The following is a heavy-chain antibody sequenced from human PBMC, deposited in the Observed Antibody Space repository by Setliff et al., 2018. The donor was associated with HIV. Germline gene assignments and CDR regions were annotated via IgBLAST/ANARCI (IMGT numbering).Heavy chain of an antibody. CDR1: GGSISSSSYY. D-gene: IGHD5-18*01. Sequence: PSETLSLTCTVSGGSISSSSYYWGWIRQPPGKGLEWIGSIYYSGSTYYNPSLKSRVTMSVDTSKNQFSLKLSSVTAADTAVFYCARGGYSYGFGRHRAYFQYWGQGTQVTVSS. J-gene: IGHJ1*01. CDR2: IYYSGST. V-gene: IGHV4-39*07. CDR3: ARGGYSYGFGRHRAYFQY.